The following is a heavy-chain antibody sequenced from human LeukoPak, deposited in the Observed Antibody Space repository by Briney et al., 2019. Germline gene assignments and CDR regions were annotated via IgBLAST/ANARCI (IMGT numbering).Heavy chain of an antibody. CDR3: ARGPGDYDILAAY. J-gene: IGHJ4*02. CDR2: INHSGST. Sequence: PSETLSLTCAVYGGSFSGYYWSWIRQPPGKGLEWIGEINHSGSTNYNPSLKSRVTISVDTSKNQFSLKLSSVTAADTAVYYSARGPGDYDILAAYWGQGTLVTVSS. V-gene: IGHV4-34*01. CDR1: GGSFSGYY. D-gene: IGHD3-9*01.